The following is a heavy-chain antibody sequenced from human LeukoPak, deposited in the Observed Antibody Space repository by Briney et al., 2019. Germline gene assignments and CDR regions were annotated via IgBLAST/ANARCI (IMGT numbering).Heavy chain of an antibody. CDR1: GFTFSAYA. J-gene: IGHJ3*02. CDR3: ARGPGPIAGAKNPFDI. CDR2: ISYDGSNK. V-gene: IGHV3-30*01. Sequence: GSLRLSCAASGFTFSAYAMHWVRQAPGKGLEWVAVISYDGSNKYYADSVKGRFTISGDKSKDTLYLQMKSLRPEDTAVYYCARGPGPIAGAKNPFDIWGQGTMVTVSS. D-gene: IGHD1-26*01.